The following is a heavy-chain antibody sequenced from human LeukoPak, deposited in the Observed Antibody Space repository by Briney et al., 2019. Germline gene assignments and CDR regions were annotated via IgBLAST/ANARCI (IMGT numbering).Heavy chain of an antibody. Sequence: ASETLSLTCAVYGGSFSGYYWSWIRQPPGKGLEWIGEINHSGSTNYNPSLKSRVTISLDTSRNQFSLKLNSVTAADTAVYYCAKSNGYGLVDIWGQGTMVTVSS. V-gene: IGHV4-34*01. CDR2: INHSGST. CDR1: GGSFSGYY. CDR3: AKSNGYGLVDI. D-gene: IGHD3-10*01. J-gene: IGHJ3*02.